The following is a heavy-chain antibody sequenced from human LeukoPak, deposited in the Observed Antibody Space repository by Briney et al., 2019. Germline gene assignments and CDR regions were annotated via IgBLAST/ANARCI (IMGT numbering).Heavy chain of an antibody. Sequence: SETLSLTCTVSGGSISSYYWSWIRQPPGKGLEWIGYIYYSGSTNYNPSLKSRVTISVDTSKNQFSLKLSSVTAADTAVYYCARVGAMYYYGSDPHWFDPWAQGTLVTVSS. V-gene: IGHV4-59*01. D-gene: IGHD3-10*01. CDR2: IYYSGST. J-gene: IGHJ5*02. CDR1: GGSISSYY. CDR3: ARVGAMYYYGSDPHWFDP.